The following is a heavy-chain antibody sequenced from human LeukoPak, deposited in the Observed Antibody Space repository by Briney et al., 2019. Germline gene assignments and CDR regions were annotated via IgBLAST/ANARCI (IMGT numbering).Heavy chain of an antibody. CDR2: IYYSGST. CDR3: ARDLLYDSSSYYYYYGMDV. Sequence: PSETLSLTCTVSGDSISSYYWNWIRQPPGKGLEWIGYIYYSGSTNYNPSLKSRVTISVDTSKNQFSLKLSSVTAADTAVYYCARDLLYDSSSYYYYYGMDVWGQGTTVTVSS. V-gene: IGHV4-59*01. D-gene: IGHD3-22*01. J-gene: IGHJ6*02. CDR1: GDSISSYY.